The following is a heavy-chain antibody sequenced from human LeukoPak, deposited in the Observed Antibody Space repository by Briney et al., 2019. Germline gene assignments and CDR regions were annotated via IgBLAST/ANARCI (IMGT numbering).Heavy chain of an antibody. D-gene: IGHD5-12*01. Sequence: SVKVSCKASGYTFSSYGFSWVRQAPGQGLEWMGGIIPIFGTANYAQKFQGRVTITADESTSTAYMELSSLRSEDTAVYYCASDARLNWFDPWGQGTLVTVSS. CDR3: ASDARLNWFDP. V-gene: IGHV1-69*13. CDR1: GYTFSSYG. CDR2: IIPIFGTA. J-gene: IGHJ5*02.